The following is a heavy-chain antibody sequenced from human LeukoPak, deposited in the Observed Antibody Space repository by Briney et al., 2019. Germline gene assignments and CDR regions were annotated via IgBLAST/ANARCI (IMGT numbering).Heavy chain of an antibody. J-gene: IGHJ3*02. CDR3: ARVLKGVRYYYGSGSYFENAFDI. V-gene: IGHV4-59*01. CDR1: GGSISSYC. Sequence: SETLSLTCTASGGSISSYCWSWIRQPPGKGLEWVGYIYYSGSTSYNPSLKSRVTISVDTSKNQFSLKLSSVTAADTAVYYCARVLKGVRYYYGSGSYFENAFDIWGQGTMVTVSS. D-gene: IGHD3-10*01. CDR2: IYYSGST.